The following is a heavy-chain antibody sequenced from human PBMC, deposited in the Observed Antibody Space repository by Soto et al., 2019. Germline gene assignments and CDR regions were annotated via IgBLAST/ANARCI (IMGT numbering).Heavy chain of an antibody. V-gene: IGHV1-69*13. Sequence: ASVKVSCKASGGTFSSYAISWVRQAPGQGLEWMGGIIPIFGTANYAQKFQGRVTITADESTSTAYMELSSLRSEDTAVYYCARTTSSGWSADFDYWGQGTLVTVSS. CDR3: ARTTSSGWSADFDY. D-gene: IGHD6-19*01. CDR1: GGTFSSYA. CDR2: IIPIFGTA. J-gene: IGHJ4*02.